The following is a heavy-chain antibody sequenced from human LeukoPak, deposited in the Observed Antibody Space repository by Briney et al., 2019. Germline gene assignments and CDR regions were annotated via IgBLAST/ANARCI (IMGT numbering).Heavy chain of an antibody. J-gene: IGHJ4*02. CDR1: GFTFNNYN. CDR2: ISSISSSYI. CDR3: ARDPSVAGSVWYYFDY. D-gene: IGHD6-19*01. Sequence: PGGSLRLSCAASGFTFNNYNMNWVRQAPGKGLEWVSSISSISSSYIYYADSVKGRFTISRDNAKNSLYLQMNSLRAEDTAVYYCARDPSVAGSVWYYFDYWGQGTLVTVSS. V-gene: IGHV3-21*01.